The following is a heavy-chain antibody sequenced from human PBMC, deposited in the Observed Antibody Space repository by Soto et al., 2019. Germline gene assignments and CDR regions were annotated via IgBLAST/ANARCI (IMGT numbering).Heavy chain of an antibody. CDR2: LNDRGSI. Sequence: QVQLQQWGAGPLRPLETLSLTCGVSGGSFSGYYWAWIRQSPGKGLEWIGELNDRGSINYNPSLKSRVSISVDTSKNHAALNLRSVTAADTAVYYCARESHDILTGPPWVWYFDLCGRGTLVTVSS. CDR3: ARESHDILTGPPWVWYFDL. D-gene: IGHD3-9*01. J-gene: IGHJ2*01. CDR1: GGSFSGYY. V-gene: IGHV4-34*01.